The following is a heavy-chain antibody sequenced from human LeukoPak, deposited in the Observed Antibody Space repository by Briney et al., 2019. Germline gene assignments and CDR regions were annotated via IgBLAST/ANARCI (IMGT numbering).Heavy chain of an antibody. Sequence: GGSLRLSCAASGFTFSSYAMHWVRQAPGKGLEWVAVISYDGSNKYYADSVKGRLTISRDNSKNTLYLQMNSLRAEDTAVYYCARDGSSSWYFDYWGQGTLVTVSS. CDR3: ARDGSSSWYFDY. CDR1: GFTFSSYA. J-gene: IGHJ4*02. V-gene: IGHV3-30-3*01. D-gene: IGHD6-13*01. CDR2: ISYDGSNK.